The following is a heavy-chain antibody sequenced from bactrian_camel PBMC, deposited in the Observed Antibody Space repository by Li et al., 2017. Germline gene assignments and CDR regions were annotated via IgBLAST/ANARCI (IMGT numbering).Heavy chain of an antibody. D-gene: IGHD2*01. CDR1: GGSFS. Sequence: HVQLVESGGGSVQAGGSVRLSCAQYGGSFSMALFRQAPGKGREGVAAHGTDGSTMYDDSVKGRFTISLDNTKNTLFLQMNNLKTEDTAVYYCSSPLPWLGARGSCHNPYVSWGQGTQVTVS. V-gene: IGHV3S55*01. J-gene: IGHJ4*01. CDR3: SSPLPWLGARGSCHNPYVS. CDR2: HGTDGST.